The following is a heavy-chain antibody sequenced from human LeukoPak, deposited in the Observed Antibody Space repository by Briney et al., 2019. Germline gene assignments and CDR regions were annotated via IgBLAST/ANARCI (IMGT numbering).Heavy chain of an antibody. Sequence: SETLSLTCTVSGGSVSSGSYYWSWIRQPPVKGLEWIGYIYYSGSTNYNPSLKSRVAISVDTSKNQFSLKLSSVTAADTAVYYCARVLVGAPEGFDYWGQGTLVTVSS. D-gene: IGHD1-26*01. CDR3: ARVLVGAPEGFDY. CDR1: GGSVSSGSYY. CDR2: IYYSGST. J-gene: IGHJ4*02. V-gene: IGHV4-61*01.